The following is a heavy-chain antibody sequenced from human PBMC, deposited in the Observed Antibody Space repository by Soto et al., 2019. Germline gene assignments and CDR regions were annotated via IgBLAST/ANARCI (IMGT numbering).Heavy chain of an antibody. CDR3: ARHVRFCSGGSCYSSFDY. J-gene: IGHJ4*02. CDR2: IYYSGNT. Sequence: PSETLSLTCTVSGGSISSYYWSWIRQPPGKGLEWIGYIYYSGNTNYNPSLKSRVTISVDTSRNQFSLKLSSVTAADTAVYYCARHVRFCSGGSCYSSFDYWGQGTLVTVSS. CDR1: GGSISSYY. V-gene: IGHV4-59*08. D-gene: IGHD2-15*01.